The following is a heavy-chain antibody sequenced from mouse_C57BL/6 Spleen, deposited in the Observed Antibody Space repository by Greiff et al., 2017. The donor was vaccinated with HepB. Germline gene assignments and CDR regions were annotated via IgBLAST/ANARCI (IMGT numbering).Heavy chain of an antibody. CDR2: IYPGSGNT. CDR1: GYTFTDYY. Sequence: QVQLKESGAELVRPGASVKLSCKASGYTFTDYYINWVKQRPGQGLEWIARIYPGSGNTYYNEKFKGKATLTAEKSSSTAYMQLSSLTSEDSAVYFCARDYFDYWGHGTTLTVSS. V-gene: IGHV1-76*01. CDR3: ARDYFDY. J-gene: IGHJ2*01.